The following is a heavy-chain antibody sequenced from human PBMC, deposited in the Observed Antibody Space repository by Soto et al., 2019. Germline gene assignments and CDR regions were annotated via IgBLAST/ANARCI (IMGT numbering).Heavy chain of an antibody. V-gene: IGHV3-33*01. Sequence: GGSLRLSCAASGFTFSSYGMHWVRQAPGKGLEWVAVIWYDGSNKYYADSVKGRFTISRDNSKNTLYLQMNSLRAEDTAVYYCARANLRWELRPAGPDYWGQGTLVTVSS. CDR3: ARANLRWELRPAGPDY. CDR2: IWYDGSNK. J-gene: IGHJ4*02. D-gene: IGHD1-26*01. CDR1: GFTFSSYG.